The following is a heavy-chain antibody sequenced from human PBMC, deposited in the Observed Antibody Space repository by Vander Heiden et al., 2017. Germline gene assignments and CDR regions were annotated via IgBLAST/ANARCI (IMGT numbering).Heavy chain of an antibody. CDR2: IKQDGSEK. D-gene: IGHD2-8*01. CDR1: TFTFSNYW. CDR3: AREGGYCTNGVCLYGTDV. J-gene: IGHJ6*02. Sequence: EVQLVESGGGLVQPGGSLRLSCAASTFTFSNYWMTWVRQAPGKGLEWVANIKQDGSEKYYVDSVKGRFTISRDNAKDSLYLQMNGLRAEDTAVYYCAREGGYCTNGVCLYGTDVWGRGTTVTVSS. V-gene: IGHV3-7*01.